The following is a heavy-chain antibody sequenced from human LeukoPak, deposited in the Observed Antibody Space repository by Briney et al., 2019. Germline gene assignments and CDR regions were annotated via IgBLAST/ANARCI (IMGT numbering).Heavy chain of an antibody. J-gene: IGHJ4*02. CDR3: ARDRQNFDY. V-gene: IGHV3-7*04. CDR2: IKPDGSQK. Sequence: GGSLRLSCVASAFTFSTYWMTWVRQAPGKGLEWVANIKPDGSQKYYVDSVKGRFTISRGNAKNSLYLQMNSLRAEDTAVYYCARDRQNFDYWGQGTLVTVSS. CDR1: AFTFSTYW.